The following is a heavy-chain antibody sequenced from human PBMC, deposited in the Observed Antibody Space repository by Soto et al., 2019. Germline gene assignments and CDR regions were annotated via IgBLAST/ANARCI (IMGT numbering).Heavy chain of an antibody. CDR2: IYHSGST. D-gene: IGHD6-19*01. V-gene: IGHV4-4*02. CDR1: GGSISSSNW. Sequence: QVQLQESGPGLVKPSGTLSLTCAVSGGSISSSNWWSWVRQPPGKGLEWIGEIYHSGSTNYNPSLKIRVTISVDKSKNQFSLKLSSVTAADTAVYYCARMECIAVAGTGDAFDIWGQGTMVTVSS. J-gene: IGHJ3*02. CDR3: ARMECIAVAGTGDAFDI.